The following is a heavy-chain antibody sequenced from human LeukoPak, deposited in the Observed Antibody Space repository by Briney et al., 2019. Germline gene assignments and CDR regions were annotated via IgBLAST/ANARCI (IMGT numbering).Heavy chain of an antibody. CDR1: GGSISSYY. D-gene: IGHD6-19*01. V-gene: IGHV4-4*07. CDR3: ARGSRLYSSGRNWFDP. Sequence: SETLSLTCTVSGGSISSYYWSWIRQPAGKGLEWIGRIYTSGSTNYNPSLKSRVTISVDTSKNQFSLKLSSVTAADTAVYYCARGSRLYSSGRNWFDPWGQGTLVTVSS. J-gene: IGHJ5*02. CDR2: IYTSGST.